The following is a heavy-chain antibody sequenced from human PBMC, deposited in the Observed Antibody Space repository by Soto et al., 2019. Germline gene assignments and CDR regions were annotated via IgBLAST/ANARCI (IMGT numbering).Heavy chain of an antibody. CDR3: ARDQGRTVTRGDWFDP. J-gene: IGHJ5*02. CDR1: GFMFSTYA. D-gene: IGHD6-19*01. V-gene: IGHV3-30-3*01. CDR2: ISYDGSDI. Sequence: QVQLVESGGGVVQPGRSLRLSCAASGFMFSTYAMHWVRQAPGKGLEWVAVISYDGSDIYYGDSGKDRFTISRDNSRNTLYLEMNSLQTEDTAVFYCARDQGRTVTRGDWFDPWGQGTLVTVSS.